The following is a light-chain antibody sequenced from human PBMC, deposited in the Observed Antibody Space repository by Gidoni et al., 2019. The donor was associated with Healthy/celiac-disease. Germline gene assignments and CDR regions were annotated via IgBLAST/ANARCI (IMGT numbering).Light chain of an antibody. V-gene: IGKV1-39*01. CDR1: QSISSY. CDR3: QQSYSTPRT. CDR2: AAS. Sequence: GDRVTITCRASQSISSYLNWYQQKPGKAPKLLIYAASSLQSGVPSRFSGSGSGTDFTLTISSLQPEDFAAYYCQQSYSTPRTFGQGTKVEIK. J-gene: IGKJ1*01.